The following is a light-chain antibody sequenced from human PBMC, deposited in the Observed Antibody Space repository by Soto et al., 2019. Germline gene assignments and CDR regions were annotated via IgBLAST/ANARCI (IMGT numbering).Light chain of an antibody. Sequence: DIQMTQSPSSLSASVGDRVTITCRAGHDIGNSLAWYHQKPGQVPKLVIFAASTLQSAVQSGVSGSGSGTDFTLTINRLQPEDVATYYWQKYNGAPILFTFGPGTKVDI. V-gene: IGKV1-27*01. CDR3: QKYNGAPILFT. CDR2: AAS. CDR1: HDIGNS. J-gene: IGKJ3*01.